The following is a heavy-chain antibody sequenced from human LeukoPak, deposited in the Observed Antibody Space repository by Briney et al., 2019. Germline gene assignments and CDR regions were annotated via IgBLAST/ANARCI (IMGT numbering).Heavy chain of an antibody. CDR1: GFSFSSYS. D-gene: IGHD3-10*01. CDR2: VSGGSDYI. V-gene: IGHV3-21*01. J-gene: IGHJ4*02. Sequence: GGSLRLSCAASGFSFSSYSMNWVRQAPGKGLEWVSSVSGGSDYIYYADSVKGRFTISRDNAVNSLYLQMNSLRAEDTAVYYCASLGGGSGNTPNPLVDHWGQGTLVTVSS. CDR3: ASLGGGSGNTPNPLVDH.